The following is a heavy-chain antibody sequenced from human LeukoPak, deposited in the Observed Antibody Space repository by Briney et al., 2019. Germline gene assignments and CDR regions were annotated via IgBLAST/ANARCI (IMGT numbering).Heavy chain of an antibody. CDR2: MNPNSGNT. Sequence: ASVKVSCKASGYTFTSYDINWVRQAPGQGLEWMGWMNPNSGNTGYAQKFQGRVTMTRNTSISTAYMELSSLRSEDTAVYYCARTNPRITIFGVVIDAPGAHDYWGQGTLVTVSS. J-gene: IGHJ4*02. CDR3: ARTNPRITIFGVVIDAPGAHDY. D-gene: IGHD3-3*01. V-gene: IGHV1-8*01. CDR1: GYTFTSYD.